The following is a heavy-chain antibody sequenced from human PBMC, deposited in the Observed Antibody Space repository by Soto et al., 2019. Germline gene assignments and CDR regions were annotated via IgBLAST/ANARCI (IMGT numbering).Heavy chain of an antibody. J-gene: IGHJ5*02. Sequence: SETLSLTCTVSGGSISSSSYYWGWIRQPPGKGLEWIGSIYYSRSTYYNPSLKSRVTISVDTSKNQFSLKLSSVTAADTAVYYCARRKPGIAVAGVWFDPWGQGTLVTVSS. V-gene: IGHV4-39*01. CDR3: ARRKPGIAVAGVWFDP. CDR1: GGSISSSSYY. D-gene: IGHD6-19*01. CDR2: IYYSRST.